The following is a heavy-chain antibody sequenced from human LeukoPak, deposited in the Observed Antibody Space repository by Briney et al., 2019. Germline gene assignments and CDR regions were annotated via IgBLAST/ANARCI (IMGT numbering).Heavy chain of an antibody. V-gene: IGHV3-30*04. CDR1: GFTFRSSA. CDR3: ARDGYGLDTPMVSTNFDY. D-gene: IGHD5-18*01. J-gene: IGHJ4*02. Sequence: PGGSLRLSCAASGFTFRSSAMHWVRLAPGKGLEWVAVTSYDGRNKYYADSAKSRFTISRDNSKNTLYLQMNSLRPEDTAVYYCARDGYGLDTPMVSTNFDYWGQGTLVTVSS. CDR2: TSYDGRNK.